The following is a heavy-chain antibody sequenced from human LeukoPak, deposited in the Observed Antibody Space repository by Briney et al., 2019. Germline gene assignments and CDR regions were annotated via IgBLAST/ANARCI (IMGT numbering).Heavy chain of an antibody. J-gene: IGHJ4*02. Sequence: SETLSLTCVVYGGSFSGYSWSWIRQPPGKGLEWIGYIHYSGTTNYDPSLKSRVTISLDTSKKRFSLILSSVTAADTAVYYCARLKAVTGTSDYFDYWGQGILVTVSS. CDR2: IHYSGTT. CDR3: ARLKAVTGTSDYFDY. CDR1: GGSFSGYS. D-gene: IGHD6-19*01. V-gene: IGHV4-59*01.